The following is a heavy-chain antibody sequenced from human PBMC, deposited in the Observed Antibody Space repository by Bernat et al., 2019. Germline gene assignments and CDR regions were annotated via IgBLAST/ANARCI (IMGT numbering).Heavy chain of an antibody. V-gene: IGHV4-31*03. Sequence: QVQLQESGPGLVKPSQTLSLTCTVSGGSISSGGYYWSWIRQHPGKGLEWIGYIYYSGSTYYNPSLKSRVTISVDTSKNQFSLKLSSVTAADTAVYYCARSGRAAAGTWLLRYYYMDVWGKGTTVTVSS. CDR1: GGSISSGGYY. D-gene: IGHD6-13*01. CDR3: ARSGRAAAGTWLLRYYYMDV. J-gene: IGHJ6*03. CDR2: IYYSGST.